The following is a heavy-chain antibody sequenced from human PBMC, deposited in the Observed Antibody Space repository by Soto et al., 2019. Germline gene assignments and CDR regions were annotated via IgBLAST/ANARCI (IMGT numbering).Heavy chain of an antibody. CDR1: GFAFSSYE. J-gene: IGHJ4*02. CDR2: ISSSAKTI. D-gene: IGHD1-20*01. CDR3: AKAITEYYFDY. V-gene: IGHV3-48*03. Sequence: GGSLRLSCAASGFAFSSYEMNWVRQAPGKGLEWVSYISSSAKTIYYADSVKGRFTISRDNAKSSLYLQMNSLRAEDTAVYYCAKAITEYYFDYWGQGTLVTVSS.